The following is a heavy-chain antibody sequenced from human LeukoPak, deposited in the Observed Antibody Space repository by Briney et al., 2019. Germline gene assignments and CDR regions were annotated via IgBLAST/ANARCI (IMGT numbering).Heavy chain of an antibody. J-gene: IGHJ3*02. Sequence: SETPSLTCTVSSGSVSSRSYSWSWIRQPPGKGLEWIAYIYYSGSTNYNPSLKSRVTISVDTSKNQFSLKLSSVAAADTAVYYCARGAHDAFDIWGQGTMVTASS. CDR2: IYYSGST. V-gene: IGHV4-61*01. CDR3: ARGAHDAFDI. CDR1: SGSVSSRSYS.